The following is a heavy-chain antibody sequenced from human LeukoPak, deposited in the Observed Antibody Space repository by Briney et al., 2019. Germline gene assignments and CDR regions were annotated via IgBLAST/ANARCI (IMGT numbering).Heavy chain of an antibody. CDR3: ARAFSSGYSSSFDY. CDR2: IYHSGST. Sequence: PSETLSLTCAVSGGSISSSNWWSWVRPPPGKGLEWIGEIYHSGSTNYNPSLKSRVTISVDKSKNQFSLKLSSVTAADTAVYYCARAFSSGYSSSFDYWGQGTLVTVSS. CDR1: GGSISSSNW. J-gene: IGHJ4*02. D-gene: IGHD3-22*01. V-gene: IGHV4-4*02.